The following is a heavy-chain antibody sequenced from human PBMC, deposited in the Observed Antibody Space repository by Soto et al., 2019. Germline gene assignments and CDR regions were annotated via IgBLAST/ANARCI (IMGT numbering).Heavy chain of an antibody. J-gene: IGHJ4*02. Sequence: APVPVSCKASGSTCTSYGLSGVGQAPGKGLAWLEWISGPTGNTQYAQKVQARVIMTTDTLTSTAYMELRSLRTDDTAFYYCARDNEILTGYPDYWGQGTLVTVSS. CDR2: ISGPTGNT. CDR3: ARDNEILTGYPDY. D-gene: IGHD3-9*01. V-gene: IGHV1-18*04. CDR1: GSTCTSYG.